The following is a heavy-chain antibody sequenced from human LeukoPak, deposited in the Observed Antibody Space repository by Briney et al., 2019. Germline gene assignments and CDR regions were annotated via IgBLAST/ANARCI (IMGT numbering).Heavy chain of an antibody. V-gene: IGHV3-66*01. D-gene: IGHD5-18*01. CDR3: ARSPGDTAAFDY. Sequence: GGSLRLSRAASGFTVSSNYMSWVRQAPGKGLEWVSVIYSGGGTYYADSVKGRFTISRDNSKNTLYLQMNSLRAEDTAVYYCARSPGDTAAFDYWGQGTLVTVSS. CDR1: GFTVSSNY. J-gene: IGHJ4*02. CDR2: IYSGGGT.